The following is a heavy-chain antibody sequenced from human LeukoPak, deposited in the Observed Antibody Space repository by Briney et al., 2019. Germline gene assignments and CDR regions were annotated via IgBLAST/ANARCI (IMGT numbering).Heavy chain of an antibody. V-gene: IGHV3-21*01. CDR3: AFTIFGVVIRDY. CDR2: ISSSSSYI. D-gene: IGHD3-3*01. Sequence: KPGGSLRLSCAASGFTFSSYSMNWVRQAPGKGLEWVSSISSSSSYIYYADSVKGRFTISRDNAKNSLYLQMNSLRAEDTAVYYCAFTIFGVVIRDYWGQGTLVTVSS. J-gene: IGHJ4*02. CDR1: GFTFSSYS.